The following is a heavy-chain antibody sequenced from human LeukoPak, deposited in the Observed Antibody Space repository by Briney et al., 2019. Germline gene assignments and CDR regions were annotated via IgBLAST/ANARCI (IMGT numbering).Heavy chain of an antibody. CDR2: IYYSGST. V-gene: IGHV4-59*01. CDR1: GGPISSYY. Sequence: SETLSLTCTVSGGPISSYYWSWIRQPPGKGLEWIGYIYYSGSTNYNPSLKSRVTISVDTSKNQFSLKLSSVTAADTAVYYCARAVWGGSWYWDYWGQGTLVTVSS. CDR3: ARAVWGGSWYWDY. J-gene: IGHJ4*02. D-gene: IGHD6-13*01.